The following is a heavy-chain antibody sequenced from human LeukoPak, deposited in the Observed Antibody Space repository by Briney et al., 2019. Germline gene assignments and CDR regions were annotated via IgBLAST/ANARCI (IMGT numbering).Heavy chain of an antibody. J-gene: IGHJ4*02. CDR1: GFTFSKVW. V-gene: IGHV3-15*01. Sequence: PGGSLRLSCATSGFTFSKVWMSWVRQAPGKGLEWVGRIKSKTDGGATDYAAPVKGRFTISRDDSKNSLYLQMNSLKTEDTAVYYCGRRPDCSGGSCFVDYWGQGTLVTVSS. CDR2: IKSKTDGGAT. D-gene: IGHD2-15*01. CDR3: GRRPDCSGGSCFVDY.